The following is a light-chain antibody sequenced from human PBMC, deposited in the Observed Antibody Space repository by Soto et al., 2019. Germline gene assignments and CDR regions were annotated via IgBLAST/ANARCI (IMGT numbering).Light chain of an antibody. Sequence: QSALTQPASVSGSPGQSITISCTGTSSDVGGYNYVSWYQQHPGKAPKLIIYDVSHRPSGVSHRFSGSKSGNTASLTISGLQAEDEADYYCSSYTSSSTLVVFGGGTKVTVL. CDR3: SSYTSSSTLVV. CDR1: SSDVGGYNY. V-gene: IGLV2-14*01. J-gene: IGLJ2*01. CDR2: DVS.